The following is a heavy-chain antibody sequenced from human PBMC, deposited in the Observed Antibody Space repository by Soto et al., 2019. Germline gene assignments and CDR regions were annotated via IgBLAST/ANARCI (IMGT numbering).Heavy chain of an antibody. Sequence: GGSPRLSCAASGFTFSSYAMSWVRQAPGKGLEWVSAISGSGGSTYYADSVKGRFTISRDNSKNTLYLQMNSLRAEDTAVYYCAKAGYCSSTTCYSIDYWGPGTLVTVSS. V-gene: IGHV3-23*01. J-gene: IGHJ4*02. CDR2: ISGSGGST. D-gene: IGHD2-2*02. CDR3: AKAGYCSSTTCYSIDY. CDR1: GFTFSSYA.